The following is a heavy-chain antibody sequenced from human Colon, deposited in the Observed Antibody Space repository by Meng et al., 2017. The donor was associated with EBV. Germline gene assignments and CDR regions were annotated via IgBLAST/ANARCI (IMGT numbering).Heavy chain of an antibody. CDR3: TTYAVGAGGRGY. D-gene: IGHD2-15*01. Sequence: QFPLQGSGPGLVKPSQTLSLTFVVSGDFISSGNYHWSWIRQAPGKGLEWIGHSESTSYNPSLRSRVVISVDTAKNQFSLRLDSVTAADTAVYYCTTYAVGAGGRGYWGPGTLVTVSS. CDR2: HSEST. CDR1: GDFISSGNYH. V-gene: IGHV4-30-4*01. J-gene: IGHJ4*02.